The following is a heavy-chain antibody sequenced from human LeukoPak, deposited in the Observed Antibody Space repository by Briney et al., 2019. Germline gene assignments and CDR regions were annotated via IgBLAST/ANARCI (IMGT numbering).Heavy chain of an antibody. D-gene: IGHD1-26*01. V-gene: IGHV4-34*01. Sequence: TSETLSLTCAVYGESFSGYSWSWIRQSPGKGLEWIGEINYSGSTIYNSSLKSRITISVDTSKNQFSLKLSFMTAADTAVYYCARGNPARYDYWGQGTLVIVSS. CDR1: GESFSGYS. CDR3: ARGNPARYDY. J-gene: IGHJ4*02. CDR2: INYSGST.